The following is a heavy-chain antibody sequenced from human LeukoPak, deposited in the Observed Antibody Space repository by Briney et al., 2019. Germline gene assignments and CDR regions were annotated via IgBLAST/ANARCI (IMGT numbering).Heavy chain of an antibody. CDR1: GYTFTGYY. Sequence: ASVKVSCKASGYTFTGYYMHWVRQAPGQGLERMGWINPNSGGTNYAQKFQGRVTMTTDTSISTVYMELTRLRSDDTAMYYCVRIYRGPDYWGQGTLVTVSS. D-gene: IGHD3-10*01. V-gene: IGHV1-2*02. J-gene: IGHJ4*02. CDR2: INPNSGGT. CDR3: VRIYRGPDY.